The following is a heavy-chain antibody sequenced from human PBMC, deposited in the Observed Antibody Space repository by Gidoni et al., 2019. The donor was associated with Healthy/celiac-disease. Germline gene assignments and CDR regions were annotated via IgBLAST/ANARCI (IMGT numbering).Heavy chain of an antibody. CDR2: IVVGSGNT. CDR1: GFTFTSSA. V-gene: IGHV1-58*01. J-gene: IGHJ3*02. CDR3: AADQATDLRAFDI. Sequence: QMQLVQSGPEVKKPGTSVKVSCKASGFTFTSSAVQWVRQARGQRLEWIGWIVVGSGNTNYAQKFQERVTITRDMSTSTAYMELSSLRSEDTAVYYCAADQATDLRAFDIWGQGTMVTVSS. D-gene: IGHD5-12*01.